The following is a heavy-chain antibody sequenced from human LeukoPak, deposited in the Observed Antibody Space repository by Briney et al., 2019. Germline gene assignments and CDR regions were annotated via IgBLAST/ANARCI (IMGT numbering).Heavy chain of an antibody. J-gene: IGHJ4*02. D-gene: IGHD2-2*01. CDR1: GGTFSSYA. CDR2: SIPIFGTA. V-gene: IGHV1-69*13. CDR3: ARENIVVVPAAFDY. Sequence: ASVKVSCKASGGTFSSYAFSWVRQAPGQGLEWMGGSIPIFGTANYAQKFQGRVTITADEATSTAYMELSSLRSEDTAVYYCARENIVVVPAAFDYWGQGTLVTVSS.